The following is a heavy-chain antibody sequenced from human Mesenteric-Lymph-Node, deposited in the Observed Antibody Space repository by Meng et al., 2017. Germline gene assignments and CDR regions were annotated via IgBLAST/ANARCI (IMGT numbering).Heavy chain of an antibody. D-gene: IGHD6-6*01. CDR3: ARALSSYYYGMDV. J-gene: IGHJ6*01. CDR2: INPSGGST. CDR1: GYTFTGYY. Sequence: ASVKVSCKASGYTFTGYYMHWVRQAPGQGLEWMGIINPSGGSTSYAQKFQGRVTMTRDTSTSTVYMELSSLRSEDTAVYYCARALSSYYYGMDVWGQGNTVTVDS. V-gene: IGHV1-46*01.